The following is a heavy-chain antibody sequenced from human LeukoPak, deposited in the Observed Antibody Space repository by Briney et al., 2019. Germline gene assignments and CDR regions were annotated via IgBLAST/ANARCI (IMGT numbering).Heavy chain of an antibody. J-gene: IGHJ6*03. CDR1: GFTFSSYA. CDR3: ARVVSGSYYPGGYYMDV. Sequence: GGSLRLSCAASGFTFSSYAMHWVRQAPGKGLEWVAVISYDGSNKYYADSVKGRFTISRDNSKNTLYLQMNSLRAEDTAVYYCARVVSGSYYPGGYYMDVWGKGTTVTVSS. D-gene: IGHD3-10*01. V-gene: IGHV3-30-3*01. CDR2: ISYDGSNK.